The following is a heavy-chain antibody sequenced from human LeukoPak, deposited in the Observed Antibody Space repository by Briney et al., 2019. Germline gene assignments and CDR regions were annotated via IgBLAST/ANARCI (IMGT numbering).Heavy chain of an antibody. J-gene: IGHJ4*02. D-gene: IGHD3-10*01. CDR3: ARQHRVRYYYGSGSYPDY. CDR2: IYYSGST. Sequence: PSETLSLTCTVSGGSISSSNYYWGWIRQPPGKGLEWIGSIYYSGSTYYNPSLKSRVTISVDTSKNQFSLKLSSVTAADTAVYYCARQHRVRYYYGSGSYPDYWGQGTLVTVSS. CDR1: GGSISSSNYY. V-gene: IGHV4-39*01.